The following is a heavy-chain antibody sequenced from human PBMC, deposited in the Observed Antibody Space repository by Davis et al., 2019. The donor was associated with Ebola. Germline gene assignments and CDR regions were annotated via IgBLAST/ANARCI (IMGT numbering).Heavy chain of an antibody. D-gene: IGHD6-13*01. Sequence: GGSLRLSCAASGFTFSSYSMNWVRQAPGKGLEWVGFIRSKAYGGTTEYAASVKGRFTISRDDSKSIAYLQMNSLKTEDTAVYYCTRLRIAADYHPDPPDYWGQGTLVTVSS. V-gene: IGHV3-49*04. J-gene: IGHJ4*02. CDR2: IRSKAYGGTT. CDR1: GFTFSSYS. CDR3: TRLRIAADYHPDPPDY.